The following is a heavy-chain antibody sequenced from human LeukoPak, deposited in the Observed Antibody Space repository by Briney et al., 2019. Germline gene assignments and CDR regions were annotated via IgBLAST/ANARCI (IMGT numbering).Heavy chain of an antibody. J-gene: IGHJ4*02. CDR3: ATGVNTMVRGIHIDY. CDR2: MNPNSGNT. Sequence: ASVNVSCKASGYTFTSYDINWVRQATGQGLEWMGWMNPNSGNTGYAQKFQGRVTMTRNTSISTAYMELSSLRSEDTAVYYCATGVNTMVRGIHIDYWGQGTLVTVSS. V-gene: IGHV1-8*01. D-gene: IGHD3-10*01. CDR1: GYTFTSYD.